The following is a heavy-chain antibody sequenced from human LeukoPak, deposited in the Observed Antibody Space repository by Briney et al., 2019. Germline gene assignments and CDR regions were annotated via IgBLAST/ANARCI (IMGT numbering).Heavy chain of an antibody. CDR3: AKNLGPFDV. V-gene: IGHV3-23*01. Sequence: GGSLILPCAASGFTFNDFAMTWVRQAPGKGLEWVSSIGDAGTYYADSVKGRFTISRDNSKNMLYLQLNSLRAGDTAMYYCAKNLGPFDVRGQGTMVTVSS. CDR2: IGDAGT. CDR1: GFTFNDFA. J-gene: IGHJ3*01. D-gene: IGHD3-16*01.